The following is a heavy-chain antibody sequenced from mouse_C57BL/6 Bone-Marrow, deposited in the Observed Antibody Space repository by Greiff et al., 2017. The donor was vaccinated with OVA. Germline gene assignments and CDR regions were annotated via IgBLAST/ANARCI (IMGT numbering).Heavy chain of an antibody. CDR1: GYTFTSYG. J-gene: IGHJ3*01. V-gene: IGHV1-81*01. CDR3: ARLGGRFAY. D-gene: IGHD4-1*01. CDR2: IYPRSGNT. Sequence: QVQLKESGAELARPGASVKLSCKASGYTFTSYGISWVKQSTGQGLEWIGEIYPRSGNTYYNEKFKGKATLTADKSSSTAYMELRSLTSEDSAVYFCARLGGRFAYWGQGTLVTVSA.